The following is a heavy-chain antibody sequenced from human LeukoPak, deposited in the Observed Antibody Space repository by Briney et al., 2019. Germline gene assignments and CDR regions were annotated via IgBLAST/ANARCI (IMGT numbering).Heavy chain of an antibody. V-gene: IGHV3-11*01. J-gene: IGHJ4*02. CDR3: ARSRGYCSSTSCYTLSVDY. CDR1: GFIFTNYY. CDR2: ISSSGSTI. D-gene: IGHD2-2*02. Sequence: PGGSLRLSCAASGFIFTNYYMSWIRQAPGKGLEWVSYISSSGSTIYYADSVKGRFTISRDNAKNSLYLQMNSLRAEDTAVYYCARSRGYCSSTSCYTLSVDYWGQGTLVTVSS.